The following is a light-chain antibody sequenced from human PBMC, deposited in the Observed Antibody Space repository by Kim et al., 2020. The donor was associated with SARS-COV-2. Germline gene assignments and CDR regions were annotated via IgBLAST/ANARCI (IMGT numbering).Light chain of an antibody. CDR1: QSINSH. J-gene: IGKJ1*01. Sequence: IQMTQSPSSLSASVGDRVTITCRASQSINSHLNWYQQKPGKAPKLLIYATSTLQSGVPSRFSGSGSGTHFTLTITSLQPDDFATYYCLEDKPYSWTFGQGTKVDIK. CDR2: ATS. CDR3: LEDKPYSWT. V-gene: IGKV1-6*01.